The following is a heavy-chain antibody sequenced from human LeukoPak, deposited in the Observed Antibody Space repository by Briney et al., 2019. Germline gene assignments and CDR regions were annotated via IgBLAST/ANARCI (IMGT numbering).Heavy chain of an antibody. CDR1: GGSISSYY. V-gene: IGHV4-59*08. CDR3: ARLNGGN. D-gene: IGHD4-23*01. Sequence: SETLSLTCTVSGGSISSYYWSWIRQPPGKGLEWIGYIDYRGSTAYNPSLNGRVAVSLDTSKNQFSLKLRSVTAADTAAYYCARLNGGNWGPGILVTVSS. J-gene: IGHJ4*02. CDR2: IDYRGST.